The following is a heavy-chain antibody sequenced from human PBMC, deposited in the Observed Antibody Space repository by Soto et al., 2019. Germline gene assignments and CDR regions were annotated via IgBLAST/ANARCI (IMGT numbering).Heavy chain of an antibody. D-gene: IGHD6-13*01. V-gene: IGHV3-11*06. CDR3: ARGGIAAAVDY. CDR2: ISRSANHT. J-gene: IGHJ4*02. CDR1: GFIINDFY. Sequence: QVQLVETGGGLVKPGGSLRLSCAVSGFIINDFYMSWIRQAPGKGLEWVSYISRSANHTNYADSLRGRFTISRDSASNSLFLQMSSLSAEDTGVYFCARGGIAAAVDYWGQGTLVTVSS.